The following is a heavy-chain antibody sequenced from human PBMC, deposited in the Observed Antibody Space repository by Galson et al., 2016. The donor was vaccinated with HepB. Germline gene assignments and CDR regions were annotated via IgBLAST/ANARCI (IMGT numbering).Heavy chain of an antibody. CDR2: ISSSGNTI. V-gene: IGHV3-48*03. J-gene: IGHJ4*02. D-gene: IGHD1-26*01. CDR1: GFTFSNFE. Sequence: SLRLSCAASGFTFSNFEMNWVRQAPGKGLEWLSYISSSGNTIYYADSIWGRFTISRDNAKKSLFLQMNSLRVEDTAVYYCARDAMGRGSGSYSAFDYWGQGTLVTVSS. CDR3: ARDAMGRGSGSYSAFDY.